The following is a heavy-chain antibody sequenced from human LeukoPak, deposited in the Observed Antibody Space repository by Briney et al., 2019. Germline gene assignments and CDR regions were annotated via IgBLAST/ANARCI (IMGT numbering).Heavy chain of an antibody. CDR1: GYTFTGYY. Sequence: ASVKVSCKASGYTFTGYYMHWVRPAPGQGLEWVGWIHPNSGGTNYAQKFQGRVTMTRDTSISTAYMELSRLRSDDTAVYYCARGMRYFDWLLRIDAFDIWGQGTMVTVSS. CDR3: ARGMRYFDWLLRIDAFDI. CDR2: IHPNSGGT. V-gene: IGHV1-2*02. D-gene: IGHD3-9*01. J-gene: IGHJ3*02.